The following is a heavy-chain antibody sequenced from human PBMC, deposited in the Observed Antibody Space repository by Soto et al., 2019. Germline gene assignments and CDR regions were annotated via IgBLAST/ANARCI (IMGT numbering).Heavy chain of an antibody. V-gene: IGHV3-23*01. Sequence: PVGSLRLSCASSVCTFSSFVMNCVRHSPGKWLEWVSTVSPGGDVSHYTDSVKGRFTISRDNSRRTLHLQMDSLRAEDAAVYFCVRRAITATTNWGAFDVWG. CDR2: VSPGGDVS. D-gene: IGHD1-20*01. CDR3: VRRAITATTNWGAFDV. CDR1: VCTFSSFV. J-gene: IGHJ3*01.